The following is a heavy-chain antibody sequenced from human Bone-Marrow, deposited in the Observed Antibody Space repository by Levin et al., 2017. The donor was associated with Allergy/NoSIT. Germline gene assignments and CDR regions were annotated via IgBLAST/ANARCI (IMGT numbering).Heavy chain of an antibody. Sequence: SETLSLTCTLYGGSFSGYYWNWIRQSPGRGLAWIGEINHGGNTNYNPSLKSRVTISVDTSKSQFSLKLSSVTAADTAVYYCARGRPRYCSSTSCHAVAYSNSMGHPFDYWGQGTLVTVSS. D-gene: IGHD2-2*01. J-gene: IGHJ4*02. CDR2: INHGGNT. CDR1: GGSFSGYY. V-gene: IGHV4-34*01. CDR3: ARGRPRYCSSTSCHAVAYSNSMGHPFDY.